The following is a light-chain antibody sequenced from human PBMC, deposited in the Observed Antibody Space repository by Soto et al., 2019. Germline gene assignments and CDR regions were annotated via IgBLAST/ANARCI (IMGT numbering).Light chain of an antibody. CDR2: DSS. Sequence: ENVLTQSPDTLSLSPGERATVSCRASQSVTSGSIAWYQQKPGQAPSLLIYDSSTRATGIPDRFSGSGSGTDFTLTISRLEPEDFATYYCQQSYNIPRTFGQGTRLEIK. V-gene: IGKV3D-20*02. CDR1: QSVTSGS. CDR3: QQSYNIPRT. J-gene: IGKJ5*01.